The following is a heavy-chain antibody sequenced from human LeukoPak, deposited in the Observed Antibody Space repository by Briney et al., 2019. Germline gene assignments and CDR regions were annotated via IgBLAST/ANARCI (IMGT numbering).Heavy chain of an antibody. CDR3: ARGPVYSSSWNWFDP. J-gene: IGHJ5*02. V-gene: IGHV3-53*01. CDR1: GFTVSSHY. D-gene: IGHD6-13*01. Sequence: PGGSLRLSCAASGFTVSSHYMSWIRQAPGKGLEWVSVIYSGGSTYYADSVKGRFTISRDNSKNTLYLQMNSLRAEDTAVYYCARGPVYSSSWNWFDPWGQGTLVTVSS. CDR2: IYSGGST.